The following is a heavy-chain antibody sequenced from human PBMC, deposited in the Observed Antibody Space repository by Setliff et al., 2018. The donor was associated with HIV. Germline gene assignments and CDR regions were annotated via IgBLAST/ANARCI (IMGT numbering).Heavy chain of an antibody. CDR2: MNHSEH. CDR1: GGSISSGSHY. Sequence: KASETLSLTCTVSGGSISSGSHYWTWIRQSPGKGLEWIGEMNHSEHYYNPTLKSRVTISMDTSKNQFSLKLTSVTAADTAVYYCARGPSLQTTLFDYWGQGTLVTVS. J-gene: IGHJ4*02. V-gene: IGHV4-39*07. CDR3: ARGPSLQTTLFDY.